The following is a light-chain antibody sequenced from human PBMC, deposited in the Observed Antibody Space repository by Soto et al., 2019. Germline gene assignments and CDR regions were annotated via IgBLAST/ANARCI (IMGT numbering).Light chain of an antibody. CDR3: QQYNAGPRT. CDR2: GAV. J-gene: IGKJ2*01. CDR1: QSVGGD. Sequence: VMTQSPVTLSVSPGERATLSCRSSQSVGGDLAWYQQTPGQTPRLLSYGAVTRATGVAARFSGAGSGTEFTLTVDSLQSEDVAIYDCQQYNAGPRTFGQGTKRE. V-gene: IGKV3-15*01.